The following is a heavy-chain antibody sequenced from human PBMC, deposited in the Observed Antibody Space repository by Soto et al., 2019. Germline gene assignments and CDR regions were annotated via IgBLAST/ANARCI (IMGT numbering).Heavy chain of an antibody. V-gene: IGHV3-23*01. CDR2: ISGSGGST. CDR1: GFTFSSYA. CDR3: AKGGYCSNISCVSLLDP. J-gene: IGHJ5*02. Sequence: GSLRLSCAASGFTFSSYAMNWVRQAPGKGLEWVSAISGSGGSTYYADSVKGRFTISRDNSKNTLYLQMNSLRAEDTAVYYCAKGGYCSNISCVSLLDPWGQGTLVTVSS. D-gene: IGHD2-2*01.